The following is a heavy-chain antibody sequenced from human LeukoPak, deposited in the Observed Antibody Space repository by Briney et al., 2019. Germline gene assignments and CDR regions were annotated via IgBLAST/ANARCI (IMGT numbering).Heavy chain of an antibody. V-gene: IGHV1-18*01. D-gene: IGHD6-13*01. CDR1: GYTFTSYG. J-gene: IGHJ6*03. CDR3: ARGTYSAESVLQLVLNHYYYYYYMDV. Sequence: ASVKVSCKASGYTFTSYGISWVRQAPGQGLEWMGWISAYNGNTNYAQKLQGRVTMTTDTSTSTAYMELRSLRSDDTAVYYCARGTYSAESVLQLVLNHYYYYYYMDVWGKGTTVTVSS. CDR2: ISAYNGNT.